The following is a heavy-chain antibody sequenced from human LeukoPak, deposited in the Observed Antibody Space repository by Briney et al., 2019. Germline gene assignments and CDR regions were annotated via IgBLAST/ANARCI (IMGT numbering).Heavy chain of an antibody. J-gene: IGHJ3*02. CDR3: ARPHLEDIVVVPAARYAFDI. CDR1: GYTFTSYG. Sequence: GASVKVSCKASGYTFTSYGISWVRQAPGQGLEWMGWISAYNGNTNYAQTLQGRVTMTTDTSTSTAYMELRSLRSDDTAVYYCARPHLEDIVVVPAARYAFDIWGQGTMVTVSS. CDR2: ISAYNGNT. V-gene: IGHV1-18*01. D-gene: IGHD2-2*01.